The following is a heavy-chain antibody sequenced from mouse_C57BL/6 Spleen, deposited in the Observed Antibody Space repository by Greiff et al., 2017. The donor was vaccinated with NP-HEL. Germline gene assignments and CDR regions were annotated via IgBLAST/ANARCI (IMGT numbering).Heavy chain of an antibody. Sequence: EVQLQQSGPVLVKPGASVKMSCKASGYTFTDYYMNWVKQSHGKSLEWIGVINPYNGGTSYNQKFKGKATLTVDKSSSTAYMELNSLTSEDSAVYYCARDYYGSSYVRYFDYWGQGTTLTVSS. J-gene: IGHJ2*01. CDR3: ARDYYGSSYVRYFDY. D-gene: IGHD1-1*01. CDR1: GYTFTDYY. V-gene: IGHV1-19*01. CDR2: INPYNGGT.